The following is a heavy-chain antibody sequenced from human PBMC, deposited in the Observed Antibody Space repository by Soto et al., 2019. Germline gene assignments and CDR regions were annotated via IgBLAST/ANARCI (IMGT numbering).Heavy chain of an antibody. CDR1: GGSISSYY. V-gene: IGHV4-59*06. J-gene: IGHJ5*02. D-gene: IGHD4-17*01. Sequence: SGTLSLTCTVSGGSISSYYWSWVRQPPGKGLEWIGYIYYSGSTYYNPSLKSRVTISVDTSKNQFSLKLSSVTAADTAVYYCARGSLDYGDYEYWFVPWGQGTLVTVS. CDR2: IYYSGST. CDR3: ARGSLDYGDYEYWFVP.